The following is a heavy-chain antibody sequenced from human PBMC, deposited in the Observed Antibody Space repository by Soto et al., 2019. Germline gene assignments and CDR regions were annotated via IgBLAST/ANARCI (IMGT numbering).Heavy chain of an antibody. J-gene: IGHJ5*02. CDR2: IYYSGST. D-gene: IGHD2-2*01. Sequence: SETLSLTCTVSGGSISRYYWSWIRQPPGKGLEWIGYIYYSGSTNYNPSLKSRVTISVDTSKNQFSLKLSSVTAADTAVYYCARARRAGYCSSTSCYWEPFNWFDPWGQGTLVTVSS. CDR1: GGSISRYY. CDR3: ARARRAGYCSSTSCYWEPFNWFDP. V-gene: IGHV4-59*01.